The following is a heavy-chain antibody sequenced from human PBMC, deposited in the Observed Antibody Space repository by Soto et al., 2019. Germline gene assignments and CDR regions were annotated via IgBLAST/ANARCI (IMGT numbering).Heavy chain of an antibody. CDR3: ARDPWRTPPEAAFDV. J-gene: IGHJ3*01. D-gene: IGHD1-1*01. CDR2: IYFSGVT. CDR1: GGSISSAGYY. V-gene: IGHV4-31*03. Sequence: QVQLQESGPGLVEPSQTLSLTCTVSGGSISSAGYYWSWIRQRPGKGLEWIGYIYFSGVTYYNPSLESRVTISVDTSKNQFSLRLSSVTVADTAVYYCARDPWRTPPEAAFDVWGQGTKVTVSS.